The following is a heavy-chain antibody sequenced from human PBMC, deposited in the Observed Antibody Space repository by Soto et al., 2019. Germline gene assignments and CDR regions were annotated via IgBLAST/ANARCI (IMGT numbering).Heavy chain of an antibody. CDR2: IYYSGST. D-gene: IGHD2-15*01. V-gene: IGHV4-39*01. J-gene: IGHJ5*02. Sequence: QLQLQESGPGLVKPSETLSLTCTVSGGSISSSSYYWGWIRQPPGKGLEWIGSIYYSGSTYYNPSLKSRVTISVDTSKTQFSLKLSSVTAADTAVYYCAGKKISLRTNWFDPWGQGTLVTVSS. CDR3: AGKKISLRTNWFDP. CDR1: GGSISSSSYY.